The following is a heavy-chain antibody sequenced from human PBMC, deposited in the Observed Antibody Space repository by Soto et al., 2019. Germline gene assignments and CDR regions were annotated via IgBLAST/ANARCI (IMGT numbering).Heavy chain of an antibody. CDR2: ITSSGGT. V-gene: IGHV3-23*01. D-gene: IGHD3-22*01. CDR3: VKDAPGSGWLSDY. Sequence: PGGSLRLFCAASGFTFSDYAVSWVRQAPGRGLAWASTITSSGGTYYADSVKGRFTISRDNSKNTLYLQVTSLRAEDAAVYYCVKDAPGSGWLSDYWGQGTLVTVSS. CDR1: GFTFSDYA. J-gene: IGHJ4*02.